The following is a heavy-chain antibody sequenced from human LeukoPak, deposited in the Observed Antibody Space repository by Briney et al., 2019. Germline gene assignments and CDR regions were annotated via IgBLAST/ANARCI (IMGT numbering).Heavy chain of an antibody. V-gene: IGHV3-23*01. D-gene: IGHD4/OR15-4a*01. CDR3: ARSGLSRFDY. Sequence: GGSLRLSCAASGFTFSSYAMSWVRQAPGKGLEWVSSFSGNGGGTYYGDSVKGRFTISRDNSKNTLYLQMNSLRADDTAVYYCARSGLSRFDYWGQGTLVTVSS. CDR1: GFTFSSYA. J-gene: IGHJ4*02. CDR2: FSGNGGGT.